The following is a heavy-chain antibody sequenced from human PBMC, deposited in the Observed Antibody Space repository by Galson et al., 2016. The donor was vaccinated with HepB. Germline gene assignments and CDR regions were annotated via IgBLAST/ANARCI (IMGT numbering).Heavy chain of an antibody. CDR1: GDSVSNYSAA. CDR3: ARDLGSAWYFDV. V-gene: IGHV6-1*01. J-gene: IGHJ2*01. CDR2: TYCRFKWET. Sequence: CAISGDSVSNYSAAWNWIRQTPSRGLEWLGRTYCRFKWETDFPPSVMSRITITPDTSKNTFSLHLTPVTPEDTAVYFCARDLGSAWYFDVWGRGTLITVSS. D-gene: IGHD3-10*01.